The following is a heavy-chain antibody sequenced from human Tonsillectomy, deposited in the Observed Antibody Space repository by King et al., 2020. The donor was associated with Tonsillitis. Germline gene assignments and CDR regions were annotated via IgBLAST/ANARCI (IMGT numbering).Heavy chain of an antibody. CDR1: GGSISSGGYS. D-gene: IGHD3-9*01. CDR2: IYHSGST. J-gene: IGHJ5*02. Sequence: QLQESGSGLVKPSQTLSLTCAVSGGSISSGGYSWSWIRQPPGKGLEWIGYIYHSGSTYYNPSLKSRVTISVDRSKNQFSLKLSSVTAADTAVYYCARGGDYDILTAHNWFDPWGQGTLVTVSS. CDR3: ARGGDYDILTAHNWFDP. V-gene: IGHV4-30-2*01.